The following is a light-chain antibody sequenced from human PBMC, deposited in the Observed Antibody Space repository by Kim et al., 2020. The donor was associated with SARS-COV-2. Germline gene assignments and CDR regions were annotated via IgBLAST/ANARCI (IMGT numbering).Light chain of an antibody. CDR3: QQYNKWPRT. V-gene: IGKV3-15*01. CDR1: QSVSSD. J-gene: IGKJ1*01. Sequence: GSPGERATLSCRASQSVSSDLAWYQQKPGQAPRLLIHDASTRATGIPARFSGSGSGTVFTLTISSLQSEDFAVFYCQQYNKWPRTFGQGTKVDIK. CDR2: DAS.